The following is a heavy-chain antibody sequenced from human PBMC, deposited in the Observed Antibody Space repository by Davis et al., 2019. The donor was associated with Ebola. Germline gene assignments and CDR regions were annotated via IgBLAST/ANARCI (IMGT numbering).Heavy chain of an antibody. CDR2: ISSSSSTI. CDR3: ARPLYCTGGVCRDY. J-gene: IGHJ4*02. Sequence: GESLKISCAASGFTFSSYSMNWVRQAPGKGLEWVSYISSSSSTIYYADSVKGRFTISRDNAKNSLYLQMNSLRDEDTAVYYCARPLYCTGGVCRDYWGQGTLVNVSS. CDR1: GFTFSSYS. D-gene: IGHD2-8*02. V-gene: IGHV3-48*02.